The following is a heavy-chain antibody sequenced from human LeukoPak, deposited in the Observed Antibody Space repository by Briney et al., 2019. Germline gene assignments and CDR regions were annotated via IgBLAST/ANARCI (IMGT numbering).Heavy chain of an antibody. D-gene: IGHD6-19*01. J-gene: IGHJ4*02. V-gene: IGHV4-34*01. CDR1: GGSFSGYY. CDR2: INHSGST. Sequence: PSETLSLTCAVYGGSFSGYYWSWIRQPPGKGPEWIGEINHSGSTNYNPSLKSRVTISVDTSKNQFSLKLSSVTAADTAVYYCARGRYSSGWYWPYYFDYWGQGTLVTVSS. CDR3: ARGRYSSGWYWPYYFDY.